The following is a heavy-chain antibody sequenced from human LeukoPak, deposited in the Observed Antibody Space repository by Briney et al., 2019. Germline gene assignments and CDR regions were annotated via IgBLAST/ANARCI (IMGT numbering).Heavy chain of an antibody. D-gene: IGHD3-16*02. CDR1: GFTFSSYG. CDR3: ARDRLRLGELSLSFPDY. V-gene: IGHV3-30*02. J-gene: IGHJ4*02. CDR2: IRYDGSNK. Sequence: GGSLRLSCAASGFTFSSYGMHWVRQAPGKGLEWVAFIRYDGSNKYYADSVKGRFTISRDNSKNTLYLQMNSLRAEDTAVYYCARDRLRLGELSLSFPDYWGQGTLVTVSS.